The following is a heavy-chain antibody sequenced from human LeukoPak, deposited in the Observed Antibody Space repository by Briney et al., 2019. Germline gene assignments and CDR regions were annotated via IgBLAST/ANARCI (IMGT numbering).Heavy chain of an antibody. D-gene: IGHD4-17*01. J-gene: IGHJ4*02. CDR2: ISWNSGSI. CDR3: AKSTGGYGDLYYFDY. Sequence: GRSLRLSCAASGFTFDDYAMHWVRQAPGKGLEWVSGISWNSGSIGYADSVKGRFTIPRDNAKNSLYLQMNSLRAEDTALYYCAKSTGGYGDLYYFDYWGQGTLVTVSS. CDR1: GFTFDDYA. V-gene: IGHV3-9*01.